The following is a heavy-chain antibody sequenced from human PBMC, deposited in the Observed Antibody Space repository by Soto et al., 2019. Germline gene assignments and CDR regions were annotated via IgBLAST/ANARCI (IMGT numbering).Heavy chain of an antibody. Sequence: EVQLLESGGGLVQPGGSLRLSCAASGFTFSSYAMSWVRQAPGKGLEWVSAISGSGGSTYYADSVKGRFTISRDNSKNTLYLQMNSLRAEDTAVYYCAKGPRGSGYEGPEYFDLWGRGTLVTVSS. CDR1: GFTFSSYA. CDR2: ISGSGGST. D-gene: IGHD5-12*01. J-gene: IGHJ2*01. V-gene: IGHV3-23*01. CDR3: AKGPRGSGYEGPEYFDL.